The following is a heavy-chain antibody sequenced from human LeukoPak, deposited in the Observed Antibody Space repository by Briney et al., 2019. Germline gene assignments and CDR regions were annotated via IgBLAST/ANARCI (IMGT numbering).Heavy chain of an antibody. D-gene: IGHD3-22*01. CDR3: RWQYYYDSSGYGPGVDY. V-gene: IGHV3-30*04. CDR2: ISYDGSNK. Sequence: GRSLRLSCAASGFTFSSYAMHWVRQAPGKGLEWVAVISYDGSNKYYADSVKGRFTISRDNSKNTLYLQMNSLRAEDTAVYYCRWQYYYDSSGYGPGVDYWGQGTLVTVSS. CDR1: GFTFSSYA. J-gene: IGHJ4*02.